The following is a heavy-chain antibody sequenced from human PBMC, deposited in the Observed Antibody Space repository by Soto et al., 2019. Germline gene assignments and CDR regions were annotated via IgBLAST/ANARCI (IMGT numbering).Heavy chain of an antibody. J-gene: IGHJ3*02. D-gene: IGHD2-15*01. CDR2: IYSGGST. CDR3: ARDGAPYCSGGSCYREDAFDI. CDR1: GFTVSSNY. Sequence: EVQLVESGGGLVQPGGSLRLSCAASGFTVSSNYMSWVRQAPGKGLEWVSVIYSGGSTYYADSVKGRFTISRDNSKNTLYLQMHSLRAEDTAVYYCARDGAPYCSGGSCYREDAFDIWGQGTMVTVSS. V-gene: IGHV3-66*01.